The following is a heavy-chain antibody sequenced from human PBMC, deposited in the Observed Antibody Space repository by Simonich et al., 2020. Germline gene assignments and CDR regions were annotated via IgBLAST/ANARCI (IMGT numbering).Heavy chain of an antibody. V-gene: IGHV3-7*01. CDR1: GFTFSSYW. J-gene: IGHJ6*03. CDR3: ARDGLGTAYYYYMDV. D-gene: IGHD7-27*01. CDR2: IKQEGSEK. Sequence: EVRLVGSGGGFVQPGGSRKLSGAASGFTFSSYWMCWVRQAPGKGREWVANIKQEGSEKYYVDSVKGRLPISRDNAKNYLYLQMNSLRAEDTAVYYCARDGLGTAYYYYMDVWGKGTTVTVSS.